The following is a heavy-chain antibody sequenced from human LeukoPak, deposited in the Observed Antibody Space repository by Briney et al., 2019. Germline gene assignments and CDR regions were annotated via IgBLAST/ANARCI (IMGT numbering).Heavy chain of an antibody. V-gene: IGHV6-1*01. Sequence: SQTLSLTCAISGYSVSSNSAAWNWIRQSPSRGLEWLGRTYYRSKWYNDYAVSVKSRITINPDTSKNQFSLQLNSVTPEDTAVYYCARALRGEWLLDYYYGMDVWGQGTTVTVSS. CDR3: ARALRGEWLLDYYYGMDV. CDR1: GYSVSSNSAA. D-gene: IGHD3-3*01. CDR2: TYYRSKWYN. J-gene: IGHJ6*02.